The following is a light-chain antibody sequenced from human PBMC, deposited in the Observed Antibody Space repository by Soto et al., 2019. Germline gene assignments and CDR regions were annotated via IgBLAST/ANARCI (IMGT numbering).Light chain of an antibody. CDR2: SSS. V-gene: IGKV1-39*01. CDR3: QQTYISPIT. Sequence: DIEMTQSPSSLSASVGDRVTISCRTSQTINNNLNWYQQRPGKAPKLLIYSSSSLMSGVPPRFSGRGSETEFTLTISSLQPEDFATYFCQQTYISPITFGQGPRLDIK. CDR1: QTINNN. J-gene: IGKJ5*01.